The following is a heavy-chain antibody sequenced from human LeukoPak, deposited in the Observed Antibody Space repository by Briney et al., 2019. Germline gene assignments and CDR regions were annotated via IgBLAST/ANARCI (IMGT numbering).Heavy chain of an antibody. CDR1: GGSISSSSSY. J-gene: IGHJ4*02. CDR2: IYYSGST. CDR3: ARLVGRSSLYYFDY. Sequence: SETLSLTCTVSGGSISSSSSYWGWIRQPAGKGLEWIGSIYYSGSTYYNPSLKSRVTISVDTSKNQFSLKLSSVTAADTAVYYCARLVGRSSLYYFDYWGPRTLVTVSS. V-gene: IGHV4-39*01. D-gene: IGHD2-15*01.